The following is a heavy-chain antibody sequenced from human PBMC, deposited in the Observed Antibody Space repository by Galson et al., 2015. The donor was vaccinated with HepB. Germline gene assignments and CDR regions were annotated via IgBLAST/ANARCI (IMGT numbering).Heavy chain of an antibody. Sequence: SLRLSCAASGFTFSSYSMNWVRQAPGKGLEWVSSISSSSSYIYYADSVKGRFTISRDNAKNSLYLQMNSLRAEDTAVYYCARVPYSGYVRGYYDYWGQGTLVTVSS. J-gene: IGHJ4*02. CDR2: ISSSSSYI. CDR3: ARVPYSGYVRGYYDY. V-gene: IGHV3-21*01. D-gene: IGHD5-12*01. CDR1: GFTFSSYS.